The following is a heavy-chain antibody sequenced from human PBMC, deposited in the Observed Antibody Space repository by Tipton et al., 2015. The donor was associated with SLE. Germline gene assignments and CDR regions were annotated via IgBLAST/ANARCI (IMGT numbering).Heavy chain of an antibody. D-gene: IGHD5-18*01. CDR2: IYYSGST. Sequence: TLSLTCDVSGGSFSGYYWSWIRQHPGKGLEWIGYIYYSGSTYYNPSLKSRVTISVDTSKNQFSLKLSSVTAADTAVYYCARQQRRAFDIWGQGTMVTVSS. CDR1: GGSFSGYY. CDR3: ARQQRRAFDI. J-gene: IGHJ3*02. V-gene: IGHV4-31*11.